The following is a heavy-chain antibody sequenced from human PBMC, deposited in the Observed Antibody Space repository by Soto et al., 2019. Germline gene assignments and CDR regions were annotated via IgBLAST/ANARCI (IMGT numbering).Heavy chain of an antibody. J-gene: IGHJ5*02. V-gene: IGHV4-4*02. D-gene: IGHD3-9*01. CDR3: AGQWAAGYGAFDP. Sequence: QVKLQESGPGLVKPSGTLSLTCAVSGGSINSNRWWTLVRQAPGKGLEWIGEIHDGGTTNYNLSLKSRVTLSIDESKNQFSLDMKSVSAADTAVYYCAGQWAAGYGAFDPWGQGILVTVSS. CDR1: GGSINSNRW. CDR2: IHDGGTT.